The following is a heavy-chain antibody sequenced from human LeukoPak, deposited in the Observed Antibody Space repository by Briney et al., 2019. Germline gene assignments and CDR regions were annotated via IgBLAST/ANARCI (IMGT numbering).Heavy chain of an antibody. CDR1: GFTFSKSW. V-gene: IGHV3-7*04. CDR2: IKEDGSAE. Sequence: QPGGSLRLSCAASGFTFSKSWMRCLRQTPEKGLEWMANIKEDGSAEYYVDSVQGRFTISRDNAKNSLYLQMNSLRAEGTAVYYCAKDDESYYGGQGILVTVSS. J-gene: IGHJ4*02. D-gene: IGHD3-10*01. CDR3: AKDDESYY.